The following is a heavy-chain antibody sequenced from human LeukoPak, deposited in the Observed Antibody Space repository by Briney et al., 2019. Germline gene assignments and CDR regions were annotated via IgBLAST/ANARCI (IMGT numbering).Heavy chain of an antibody. CDR2: ISDDGSNK. Sequence: PGGSLRLSCAASGFIFSIYGMHWVRQAPGKGLEWVAIISDDGSNKYFADSVKGRFTVSRDNSKNTLCLQMNSLRPEDTAMYYCAKLGIVGSGWDFWYFDLWGRGTLVTVSS. J-gene: IGHJ2*01. D-gene: IGHD6-19*01. CDR1: GFIFSIYG. V-gene: IGHV3-30*18. CDR3: AKLGIVGSGWDFWYFDL.